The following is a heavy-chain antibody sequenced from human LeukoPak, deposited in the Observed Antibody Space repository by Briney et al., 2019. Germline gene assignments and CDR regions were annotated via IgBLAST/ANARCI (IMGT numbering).Heavy chain of an antibody. Sequence: SETLSLTCTVSGGSISSYYWSWIRQPPGKGLEWIGYIYYGGSTNYNPSLKSRVTISVDTSKNQFSLKLSSVTAADTAVYYCARDPSGYRNDAFDIWGQGTMVTVPS. D-gene: IGHD1-14*01. CDR2: IYYGGST. J-gene: IGHJ3*02. CDR3: ARDPSGYRNDAFDI. CDR1: GGSISSYY. V-gene: IGHV4-59*01.